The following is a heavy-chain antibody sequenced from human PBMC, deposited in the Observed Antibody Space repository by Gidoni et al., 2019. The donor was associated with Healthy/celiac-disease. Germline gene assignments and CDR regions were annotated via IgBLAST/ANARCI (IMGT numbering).Heavy chain of an antibody. CDR2: INAGNGNT. V-gene: IGHV1-3*01. CDR3: ARGGYCSSTSCSNFDY. D-gene: IGHD2-2*01. Sequence: QVQLVQSGAEVKKPGASVKVSCKASGYTFTSYAMHWVRQAPGQRLEWMGWINAGNGNTKDSQKFQGRVTITRDTSASTAYMELSSLRSEDTAVYYCARGGYCSSTSCSNFDYWGQGTLVTVSS. CDR1: GYTFTSYA. J-gene: IGHJ4*02.